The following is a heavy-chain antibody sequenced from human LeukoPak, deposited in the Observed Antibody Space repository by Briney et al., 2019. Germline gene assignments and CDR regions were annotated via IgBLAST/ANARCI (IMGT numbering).Heavy chain of an antibody. J-gene: IGHJ6*02. CDR2: MSGSGGST. D-gene: IGHD4-17*01. Sequence: GGSLRLSCAASGFTFSSYAMSWVRQAPGKGLEWVSSMSGSGGSTYYADSVEGRFTISRDDSKNTLYLQMNSLRAEDTAVYYRARVRYGELDVWGQGTTVTVSS. CDR1: GFTFSSYA. CDR3: ARVRYGELDV. V-gene: IGHV3-23*01.